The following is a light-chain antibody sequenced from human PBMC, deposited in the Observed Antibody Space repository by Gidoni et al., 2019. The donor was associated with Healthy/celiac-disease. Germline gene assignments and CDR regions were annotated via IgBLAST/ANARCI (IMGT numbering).Light chain of an antibody. Sequence: EIVLTQSPGTLSLSPGERATLSCRASQSVSSSYLAWYQQKPGQAPRLLIYGASSRAPGIPDSFSGSGSGTDFTLTISRLEPEDFAVYYCQQYGSSCSFGQXTKLEIK. CDR1: QSVSSSY. CDR2: GAS. CDR3: QQYGSSCS. J-gene: IGKJ2*04. V-gene: IGKV3-20*01.